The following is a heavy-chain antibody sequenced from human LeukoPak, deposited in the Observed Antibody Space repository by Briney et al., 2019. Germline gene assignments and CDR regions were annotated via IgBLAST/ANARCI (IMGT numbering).Heavy chain of an antibody. CDR3: AREEYGMDV. CDR2: IVPIFGTA. V-gene: IGHV1-69*06. J-gene: IGHJ6*04. CDR1: GGTFSSYA. Sequence: SVKVSCKASGGTFSSYAISWVRQAPGQGLEWMGGIVPIFGTADYAQKFQGRVTITADKSTSTAYMELSGLRSEDTAVYYCAREEYGMDVWGKGTTVTVSS.